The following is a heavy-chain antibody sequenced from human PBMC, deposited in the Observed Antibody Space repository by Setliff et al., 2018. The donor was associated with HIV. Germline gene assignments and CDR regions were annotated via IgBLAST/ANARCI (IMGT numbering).Heavy chain of an antibody. V-gene: IGHV4-61*10. CDR1: GDSLTTGGAY. CDR2: IYVGRNT. CDR3: ARGGLLDPALAATKNWFDP. J-gene: IGHJ5*02. D-gene: IGHD2-15*01. Sequence: PSETLSLTCAVSGDSLTTGGAYWSWVRQPAGKALEWIGHIYVGRNTMYNPSLKSRVTISLDRSNNQLSLKLSSVTAADTAVYYCARGGLLDPALAATKNWFDPWGQGTVVTVSS.